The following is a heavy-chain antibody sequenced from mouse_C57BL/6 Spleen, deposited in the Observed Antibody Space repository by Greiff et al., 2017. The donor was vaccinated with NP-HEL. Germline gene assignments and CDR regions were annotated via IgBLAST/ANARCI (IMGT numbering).Heavy chain of an antibody. CDR3: ARDMSKGGYYAMDY. CDR1: GFTFSDYY. D-gene: IGHD1-3*01. Sequence: EVMLVESEGGLVQPGSSMKLSCTASGFTFSDYYMAWVRQVPEKGLEWVANINYDGSSTYYLDSLKSRFIISRDNAKNILYLQMSSLKSEDTATYYGARDMSKGGYYAMDYWGQGTSVTVSS. V-gene: IGHV5-16*01. J-gene: IGHJ4*01. CDR2: INYDGSST.